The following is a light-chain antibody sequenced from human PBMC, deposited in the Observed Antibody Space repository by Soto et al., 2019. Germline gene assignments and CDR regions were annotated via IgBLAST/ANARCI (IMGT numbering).Light chain of an antibody. CDR2: DVT. CDR1: SSDVGGYNY. V-gene: IGLV2-8*01. Sequence: QSVLTQPPSASGSPGQSVAISCTGTSSDVGGYNYVSWYQQHPGKAPKLMIYDVTKRPSGVPDRFSGSKSGNTASLTVSGLHAEDEADYSCTSYAGSESYVFGSGTKLTVL. J-gene: IGLJ1*01. CDR3: TSYAGSESYV.